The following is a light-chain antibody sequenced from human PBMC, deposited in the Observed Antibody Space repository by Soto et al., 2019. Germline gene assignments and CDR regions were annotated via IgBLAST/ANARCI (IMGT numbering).Light chain of an antibody. CDR1: QSVITY. CDR3: QQTFNFPPT. J-gene: IGKJ1*01. Sequence: DIQMTQSPSSLSASVGDRVIITCRASQSVITYLNWYQQKLGKAPKVLIFAASNLQSGVPSRFSGSGSGTDFTLTISSLQPEDFATYYCQQTFNFPPTFGPGPKVEI. V-gene: IGKV1-39*01. CDR2: AAS.